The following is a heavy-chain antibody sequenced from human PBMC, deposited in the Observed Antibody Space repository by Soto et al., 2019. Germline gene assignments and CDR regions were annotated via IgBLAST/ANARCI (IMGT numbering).Heavy chain of an antibody. CDR3: VRIYKSRVYLGAFEI. D-gene: IGHD1-20*01. CDR1: GFTFDDYA. V-gene: IGHV3-9*01. CDR2: ISWNRGSI. Sequence: EVQLVESGGGLVQPGRSLRLSCAASGFTFDDYAIHWVRQGPGKGLEWVSGISWNRGSIGYAGSGKGRFTISRDNAKSSLFLQRNSLRPEDTALYYCVRIYKSRVYLGAFEIWGQGTMVIVSS. J-gene: IGHJ3*02.